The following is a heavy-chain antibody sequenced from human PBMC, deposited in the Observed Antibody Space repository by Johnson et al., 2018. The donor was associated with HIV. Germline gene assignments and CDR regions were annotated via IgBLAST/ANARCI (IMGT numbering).Heavy chain of an antibody. Sequence: VQLVESGGGLVQPGRSLRLSCAASGFTFDDYAMHWVRQAPGKGLEWVSGISWNSGSIGYADSVKGRFPISRDNAKNSLYLQMNSLRAEDTALYYCAKDIGGDPNDAFDIWGQGTMVTVSS. J-gene: IGHJ3*02. CDR2: ISWNSGSI. CDR3: AKDIGGDPNDAFDI. V-gene: IGHV3-9*01. CDR1: GFTFDDYA. D-gene: IGHD2-21*02.